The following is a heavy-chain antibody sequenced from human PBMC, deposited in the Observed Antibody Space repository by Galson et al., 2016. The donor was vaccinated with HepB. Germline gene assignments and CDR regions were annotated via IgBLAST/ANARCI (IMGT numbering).Heavy chain of an antibody. Sequence: SLRLSCAASGFTFSSYGMHWVRQAPGKGLEWVAIISYDGRNKYYADSVKGRITISRDNSKNTLYLQVNSLRAEDTAMYYCAKNGQYPREYYFDHWGQGILVTVSS. D-gene: IGHD5-24*01. CDR3: AKNGQYPREYYFDH. CDR2: ISYDGRNK. V-gene: IGHV3-30*18. J-gene: IGHJ4*02. CDR1: GFTFSSYG.